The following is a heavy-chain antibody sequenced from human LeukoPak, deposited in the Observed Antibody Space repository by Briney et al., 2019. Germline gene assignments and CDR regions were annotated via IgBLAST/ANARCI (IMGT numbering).Heavy chain of an antibody. V-gene: IGHV4-59*01. CDR1: GGSISSYY. J-gene: IGHJ4*02. CDR2: IYYSGST. Sequence: PSETLSLTCTVSGGSISSYYWSWIRQPPGKGLEWIGYIYYSGSTNYNPSLKSRVTISVDTSKNQFSLKLSSVTAADTAVYYCARDRGMATIDYWGQGTLVTVSS. CDR3: ARDRGMATIDY. D-gene: IGHD5-24*01.